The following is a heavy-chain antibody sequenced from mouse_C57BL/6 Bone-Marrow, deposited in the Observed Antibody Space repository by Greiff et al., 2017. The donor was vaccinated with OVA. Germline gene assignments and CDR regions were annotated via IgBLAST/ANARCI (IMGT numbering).Heavy chain of an antibody. CDR1: GYTFTSYG. Sequence: VQLQESGAELARPGASVKLSCKASGYTFTSYGISWVKQRTGQGLEWIGEIYPRSGNTYYNEKFKGKATLTADKSSSTAYMERRSLTSEDSAVYFCARSVLLRYPYYFDYWGQGTTLTVSS. V-gene: IGHV1-81*01. J-gene: IGHJ2*01. CDR3: ARSVLLRYPYYFDY. CDR2: IYPRSGNT. D-gene: IGHD1-1*01.